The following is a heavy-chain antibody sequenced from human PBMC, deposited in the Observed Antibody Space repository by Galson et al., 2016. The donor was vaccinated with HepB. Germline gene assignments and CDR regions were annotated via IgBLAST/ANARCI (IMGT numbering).Heavy chain of an antibody. CDR2: ISSSSSSI. CDR1: GFTFSSYT. V-gene: IGHV3-48*02. D-gene: IGHD2-15*01. J-gene: IGHJ2*01. CDR3: ATQCCSLGSYDSAAPGYCSFDL. Sequence: SLRLSCAASGFTFSSYTMNWVRQAPGKGLQWVSSISSSSSSIYYADSVKGRFTISRDNAKNSLYLQMNSLRDEDTAEYYCATQCCSLGSYDSAAPGYCSFDLWGRGTLVTVSS.